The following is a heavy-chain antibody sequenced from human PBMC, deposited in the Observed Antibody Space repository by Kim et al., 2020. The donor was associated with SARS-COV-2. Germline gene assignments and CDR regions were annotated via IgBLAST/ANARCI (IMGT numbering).Heavy chain of an antibody. D-gene: IGHD3-22*01. CDR3: AKDSAPQKYYDSGGYWDY. Sequence: GGSLRLSCAASGFTFRSYAMSWVRQAPGKGLEWVSGISGSGGSTYYADSVKGRFTIYRDNSKNTLNLQMNSLRAEDTAVYYCAKDSAPQKYYDSGGYWDYWGKGTLVTVSS. J-gene: IGHJ4*02. CDR2: ISGSGGST. V-gene: IGHV3-23*01. CDR1: GFTFRSYA.